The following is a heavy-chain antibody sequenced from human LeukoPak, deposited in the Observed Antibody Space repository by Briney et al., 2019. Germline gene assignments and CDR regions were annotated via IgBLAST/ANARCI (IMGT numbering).Heavy chain of an antibody. V-gene: IGHV4-34*01. CDR1: GGSFSGYY. CDR3: ARRSSKRFNWYFDI. D-gene: IGHD3-3*01. Sequence: SETLSLTCAVSGGSFSGYYWGWIRQPPGKGLEWIGEINHSGSTNYNPSLKSRVTISVDTSKNQFSLKLSSVTAADTALYYCARRSSKRFNWYFDICGRGTLVTVSS. J-gene: IGHJ2*01. CDR2: INHSGST.